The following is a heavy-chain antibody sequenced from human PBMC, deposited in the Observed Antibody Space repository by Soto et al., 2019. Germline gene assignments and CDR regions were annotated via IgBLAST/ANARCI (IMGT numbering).Heavy chain of an antibody. CDR2: IKSKTDGGTT. CDR3: TTMLAYCGGDCYYFDY. Sequence: LRLSCAASGFTFSNAWMSWVRQAPGKGLEWVGRIKSKTDGGTTDYAAPVKGRFTISRDDSKNTLYLQMNSLKTEDTAVYYCTTMLAYCGGDCYYFDYWGQGTLVTV. CDR1: GFTFSNAW. J-gene: IGHJ4*02. D-gene: IGHD2-21*02. V-gene: IGHV3-15*01.